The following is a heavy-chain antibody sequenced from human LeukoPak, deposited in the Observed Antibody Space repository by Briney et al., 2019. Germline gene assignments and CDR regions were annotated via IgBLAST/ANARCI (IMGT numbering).Heavy chain of an antibody. Sequence: ASVKVSCKASGYTFTSYGISWVRQAPGQGLEWMGWISAYNGNTIYAQKLQGRVTMTTDTSTSTAYMELRSLRSDDTAVYYCARQYCSGGSCYERSYYYYYYYMDVWGKGTTVTVSS. CDR1: GYTFTSYG. V-gene: IGHV1-18*01. CDR2: ISAYNGNT. J-gene: IGHJ6*03. D-gene: IGHD2-15*01. CDR3: ARQYCSGGSCYERSYYYYYYYMDV.